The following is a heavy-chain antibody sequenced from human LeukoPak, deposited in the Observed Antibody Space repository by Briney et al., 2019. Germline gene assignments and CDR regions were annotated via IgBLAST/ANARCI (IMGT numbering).Heavy chain of an antibody. CDR2: ISGDGGST. J-gene: IGHJ4*02. V-gene: IGHV3-43*02. D-gene: IGHD1-26*01. CDR1: GFTFSSYA. Sequence: PGGSLRLSCAASGFTFSSYAMSWVRQAPGKGLEWVSLISGDGGSTYYADSVKGRFTISRDNSKNSLYLQMNSLRTEDTALYYCTGSTGSGTFDYWGQGTLVTVSS. CDR3: TGSTGSGTFDY.